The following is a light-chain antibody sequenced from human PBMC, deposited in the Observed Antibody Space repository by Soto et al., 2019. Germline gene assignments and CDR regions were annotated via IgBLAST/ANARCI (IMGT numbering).Light chain of an antibody. Sequence: EFVFTQSPGTLSLSPGERATLSCRASQTVRNNYLAWYQQKPGQAPRLLIYDASSRDTGIPDRFSGGGSGTDFTLTISRLEPEDFSVYYCQQFSSYPLTFGGGTKVDIK. CDR2: DAS. CDR3: QQFSSYPLT. CDR1: QTVRNNY. V-gene: IGKV3-20*01. J-gene: IGKJ4*01.